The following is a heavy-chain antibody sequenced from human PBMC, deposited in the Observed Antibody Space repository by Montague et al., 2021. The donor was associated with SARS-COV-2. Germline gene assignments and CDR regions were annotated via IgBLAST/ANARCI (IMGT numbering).Heavy chain of an antibody. J-gene: IGHJ6*02. D-gene: IGHD3-10*01. CDR2: IKQDGSEK. CDR1: GFTFSSYW. V-gene: IGHV3-7*01. Sequence: SLRLSCAASGFTFSSYWMSWVRQAPGKGLEWVANIKQDGSEKYYVDSVKGRLTISRDNAKNSLYLQMNSLRAEDTAVYYCARDGSGSYSNYYYYGMDVWGQGTTVTVSS. CDR3: ARDGSGSYSNYYYYGMDV.